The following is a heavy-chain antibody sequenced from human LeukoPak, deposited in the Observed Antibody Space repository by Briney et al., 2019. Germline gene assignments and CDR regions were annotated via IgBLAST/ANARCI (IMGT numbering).Heavy chain of an antibody. CDR1: GGSISSSSYY. CDR2: IYYSGST. Sequence: PSETLSLTCTVSGGSISSSSYYWGWIRQPPGKGLEWIGSIYYSGSTYYNPSLKSRVTISVDTSKNQFSLKLSSATAADTAVYYCARHRAGYNWFDPWGQGTLVTVSS. CDR3: ARHRAGYNWFDP. V-gene: IGHV4-39*01. D-gene: IGHD3-10*01. J-gene: IGHJ5*02.